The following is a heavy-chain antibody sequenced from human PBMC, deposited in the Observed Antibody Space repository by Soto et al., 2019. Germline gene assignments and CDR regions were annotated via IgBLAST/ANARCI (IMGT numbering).Heavy chain of an antibody. Sequence: ASVKVSCKASGYTFTGYYMHWVRQAPGQGLEWMGWINPNSGGTNYAQKFQGRVTMTRDTSISTPYMELSRLRSDDTAVYYCARELTETTGVTTTYYYYYGMDVWGQGPTVTASS. J-gene: IGHJ6*02. CDR1: GYTFTGYY. D-gene: IGHD4-17*01. V-gene: IGHV1-2*02. CDR3: ARELTETTGVTTTYYYYYGMDV. CDR2: INPNSGGT.